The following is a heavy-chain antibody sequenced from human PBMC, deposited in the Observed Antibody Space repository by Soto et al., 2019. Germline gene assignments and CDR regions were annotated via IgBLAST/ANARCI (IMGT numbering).Heavy chain of an antibody. CDR1: GFSFSSYG. Sequence: PGGSLRLSCAASGFSFSSYGMHWVRQAPGKGLEWVAVIWYDGSNTYYADSVKGRFTIPRDNSKNTLYLQMNSLRAEDTAVYYCARAAYDFWSGYSPSQTRYYYYGMDVWGQGTTVTVSS. J-gene: IGHJ6*02. V-gene: IGHV3-33*01. CDR2: IWYDGSNT. D-gene: IGHD3-3*01. CDR3: ARAAYDFWSGYSPSQTRYYYYGMDV.